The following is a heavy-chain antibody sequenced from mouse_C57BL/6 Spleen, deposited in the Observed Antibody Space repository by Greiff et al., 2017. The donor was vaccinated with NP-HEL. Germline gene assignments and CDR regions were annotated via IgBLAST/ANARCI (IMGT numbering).Heavy chain of an antibody. Sequence: QVQLQQSGAELVRPGASVKLSCKASGYTFTDYYINWVKQRPGQGLEWIARIYPGSGNTYYNEKFKGKATLTADKSSSTAYMQLSRLTSEDSAVYFCASGRDAMDDWGQGTSVTVSS. CDR3: ASGRDAMDD. CDR1: GYTFTDYY. V-gene: IGHV1-76*01. CDR2: IYPGSGNT. J-gene: IGHJ4*01.